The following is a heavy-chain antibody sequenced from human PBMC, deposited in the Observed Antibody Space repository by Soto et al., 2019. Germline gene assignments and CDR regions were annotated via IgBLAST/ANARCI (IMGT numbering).Heavy chain of an antibody. Sequence: SETLSLTCAVYGGSFSGYYWSWIRQPPGKGLEWIGEINHSGSTNYNPSLKSRVTISVDTSKNQFSLKLSSVTAADTAVYYCARTSGWLVLFAYWGQGTLVPVSS. CDR3: ARTSGWLVLFAY. CDR2: INHSGST. J-gene: IGHJ4*02. D-gene: IGHD6-19*01. V-gene: IGHV4-34*01. CDR1: GGSFSGYY.